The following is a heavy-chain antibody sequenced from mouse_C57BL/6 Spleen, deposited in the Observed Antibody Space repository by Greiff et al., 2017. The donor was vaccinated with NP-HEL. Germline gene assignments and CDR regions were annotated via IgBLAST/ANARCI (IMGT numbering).Heavy chain of an antibody. J-gene: IGHJ2*01. D-gene: IGHD1-1*01. CDR2: IYPGNGDT. CDR1: GYAFSSSW. V-gene: IGHV1-82*01. CDR3: ARSTTVVDPSFFAY. Sequence: QVQLKESGPELVKPGASVKISCKASGYAFSSSWMNWVKQRPGKGLEWIGRIYPGNGDTNYNGKFKGKATLTADKSSSTAYMQLSSLTSEDSAVYFCARSTTVVDPSFFAYWGQGTTLTVSS.